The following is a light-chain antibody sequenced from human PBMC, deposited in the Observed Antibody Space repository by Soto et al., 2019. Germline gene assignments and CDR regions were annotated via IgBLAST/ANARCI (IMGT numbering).Light chain of an antibody. Sequence: EIVLTQSPATLSLSPGERATLSCRASQSVSSYLAWYQQKPGQAPRLLIYDASNRATGIPARFSGSGSGTDFTLTISSLEPEDFAVHYCQQRSNLPLTSGPGTKVDIK. V-gene: IGKV3-11*01. CDR3: QQRSNLPLT. CDR1: QSVSSY. CDR2: DAS. J-gene: IGKJ3*01.